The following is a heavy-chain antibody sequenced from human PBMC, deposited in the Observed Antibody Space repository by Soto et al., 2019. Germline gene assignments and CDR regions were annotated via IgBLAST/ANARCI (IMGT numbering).Heavy chain of an antibody. J-gene: IGHJ5*02. CDR2: IDWDDDK. CDR1: GFSLSTSGMR. D-gene: IGHD6-13*01. V-gene: IGHV2-70*04. Sequence: SGPTLVNPTQTLTLTCTFSGFSLSTSGMRVSWIRQPPGKALEWLARIDWDDDKLYSTSLKTRLTISKDTSKNQVVLKMTNMDPVDTATYYCARSIVEAGNRWFDPWGQGTLVTLSS. CDR3: ARSIVEAGNRWFDP.